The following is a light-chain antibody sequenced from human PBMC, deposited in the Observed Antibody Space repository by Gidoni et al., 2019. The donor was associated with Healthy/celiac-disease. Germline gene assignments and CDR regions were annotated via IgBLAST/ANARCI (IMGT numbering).Light chain of an antibody. CDR2: GAS. CDR3: QQYGSSPGFT. CDR1: QSVSSSY. J-gene: IGKJ3*01. V-gene: IGKV3-20*01. Sequence: EIVLTQSPGTLSLSPGERATLSCRASQSVSSSYLAWYQQKPGQAPRLLIYGASSRATGIPDRFSGSGSGTDFTLTISRLEPEDFAVYYCQQYGSSPGFTFXPXTKVDIK.